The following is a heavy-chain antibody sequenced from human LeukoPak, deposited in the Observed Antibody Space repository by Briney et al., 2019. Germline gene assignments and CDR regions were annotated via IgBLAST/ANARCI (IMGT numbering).Heavy chain of an antibody. CDR2: VNSDGSGT. J-gene: IGHJ4*02. CDR1: GFTFSSYW. Sequence: GGSLRLSCAASGFTFSSYWMQWVRQAPGKGLVWVSRVNSDGSGTTYADSVKGRFTISRDNAKNTLYLQMNSLRAEDTAVYYCARESKYSGYPFDYWGQGILVTVSS. D-gene: IGHD5-12*01. V-gene: IGHV3-74*01. CDR3: ARESKYSGYPFDY.